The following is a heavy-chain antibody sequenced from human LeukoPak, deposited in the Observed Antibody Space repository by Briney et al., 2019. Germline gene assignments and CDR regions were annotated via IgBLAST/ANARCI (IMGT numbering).Heavy chain of an antibody. CDR2: IKKDGSEK. V-gene: IGHV3-7*01. D-gene: IGHD6-19*01. J-gene: IGHJ5*02. CDR3: VREPPSVAPSDPDH. Sequence: PGGSLRLSCAASGFTFNNYWMTWVRQAPGKGLEWVANIKKDGSEKYYVDSVKGRFTISRDNAHSSVYLQMNSLRVEDTAVYYCVREPPSVAPSDPDHWGQGTLVTVSS. CDR1: GFTFNNYW.